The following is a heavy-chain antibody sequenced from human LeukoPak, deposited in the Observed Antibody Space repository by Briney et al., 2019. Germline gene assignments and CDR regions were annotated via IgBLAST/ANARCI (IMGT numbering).Heavy chain of an antibody. J-gene: IGHJ4*02. CDR1: GFTFSSYT. CDR3: ARDFTGESGYSGY. Sequence: GGSLTLSCAASGFTFSSYTMNWVRQAPGKGLEWVSSISPTGRSTWQADSVKGRFTISRDNAKDSLYLQMSSLRAEDTAMYFCARDFTGESGYSGYWGQGTLVTVSS. V-gene: IGHV3-21*06. CDR2: ISPTGRST. D-gene: IGHD3-22*01.